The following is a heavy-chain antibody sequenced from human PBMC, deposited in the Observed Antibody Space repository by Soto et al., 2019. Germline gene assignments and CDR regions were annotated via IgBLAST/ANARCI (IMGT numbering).Heavy chain of an antibody. J-gene: IGHJ6*02. Sequence: EGQLLESGGGLVQAGGSLRLSCAASGFTVSSNYMSWVRQAPGKGLEWVSVIYSGGSTYYADSVKGRFTISRDNSKNTLYLQMNSLRAEDTAVYYCARDLGYGGNSDYYGMDVWGQGTTVTVSS. V-gene: IGHV3-53*01. CDR3: ARDLGYGGNSDYYGMDV. CDR2: IYSGGST. CDR1: GFTVSSNY. D-gene: IGHD4-17*01.